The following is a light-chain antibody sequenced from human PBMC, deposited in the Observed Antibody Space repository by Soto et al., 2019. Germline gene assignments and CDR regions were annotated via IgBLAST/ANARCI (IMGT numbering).Light chain of an antibody. J-gene: IGLJ1*01. V-gene: IGLV1-40*01. CDR2: GNT. CDR3: QSYDSSLRDV. CDR1: SSNIGAGSD. Sequence: QSVLTQPPSVSGAPGPRVTISCTGSSSNIGAGSDVHWYQQLPGTAPKLLIYGNTDRPSGVPDRFSGSKSGTSASLAITGLQTEDEADYYCQSYDSSLRDVFGTWTKVSVL.